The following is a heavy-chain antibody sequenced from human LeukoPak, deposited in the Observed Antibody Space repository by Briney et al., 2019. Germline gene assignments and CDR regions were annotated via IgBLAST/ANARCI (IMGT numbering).Heavy chain of an antibody. CDR1: GFTFSSYA. CDR3: AKDKSYYYDSGSYGLDY. D-gene: IGHD3-10*01. J-gene: IGHJ4*02. Sequence: GGSLRLSCAASGFTFSSYAMSWVRQAPGKGLEWVSAISGSGGSTYYADPVKGRFTISRDNSKNTLYLQMNSLRAEDTAVYYCAKDKSYYYDSGSYGLDYWGQGTLVTVSS. V-gene: IGHV3-23*01. CDR2: ISGSGGST.